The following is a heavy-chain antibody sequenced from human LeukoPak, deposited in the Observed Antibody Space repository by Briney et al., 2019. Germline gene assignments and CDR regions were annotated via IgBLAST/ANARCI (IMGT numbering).Heavy chain of an antibody. CDR1: GGSFSGYY. CDR3: ARVRDYQLLTRLYWFDP. D-gene: IGHD2-2*01. J-gene: IGHJ5*02. CDR2: INHSGST. Sequence: SETLSLTCAVYGGSFSGYYWSWLRQPPGKGLGWVGDINHSGSTNYNPSLKSRVTLSLDPYKNQFSHKLSSMNPPDTAVYYCARVRDYQLLTRLYWFDPWGQGTLVTVSS. V-gene: IGHV4-34*01.